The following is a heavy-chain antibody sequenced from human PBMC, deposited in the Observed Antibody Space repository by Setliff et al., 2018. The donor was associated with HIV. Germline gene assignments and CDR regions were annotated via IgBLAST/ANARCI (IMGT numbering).Heavy chain of an antibody. J-gene: IGHJ4*02. V-gene: IGHV1-2*02. Sequence: ASVKVSCKASGYTLSDYYMHWVRQAPGQGLEWMGWINPNSGATNYAQSFQGRVTMTRDTSISTAYMDLSSLTSDDTAVYYCALASIVSTARWNHWGRGTTVTVSS. CDR2: INPNSGAT. CDR1: GYTLSDYY. CDR3: ALASIVSTARWNH. D-gene: IGHD1-26*01.